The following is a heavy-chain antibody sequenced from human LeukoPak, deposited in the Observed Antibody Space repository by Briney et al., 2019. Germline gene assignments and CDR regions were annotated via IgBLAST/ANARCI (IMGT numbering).Heavy chain of an antibody. D-gene: IGHD1/OR15-1a*01. CDR2: INPNSGGT. CDR3: GRGLTSDQALGCY. Sequence: ASVKVSCMSSGYTFTRYYMHWVRQAPGQGVEWMGWINPNSGGTNYAQKLEGRVTMTRDTSISPAYMELSRLRCDDTAVYYCGRGLTSDQALGCYWRQGTLLTDSS. J-gene: IGHJ4*02. CDR1: GYTFTRYY. V-gene: IGHV1-2*02.